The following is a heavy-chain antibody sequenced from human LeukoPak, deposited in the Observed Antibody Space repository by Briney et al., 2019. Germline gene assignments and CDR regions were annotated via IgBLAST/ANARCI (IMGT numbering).Heavy chain of an antibody. CDR1: GGTFSSYA. CDR3: AGDWLGPLDYYYYGMDV. Sequence: SVKVSCKASGGTFSSYAISWVRQAPGQGLEWMGGIIPIFGTANYAQKFQGRVTITADKSTSTAYMELSSLRSEDTAVYYCAGDWLGPLDYYYYGMDVWGQGTTVTVSS. CDR2: IIPIFGTA. D-gene: IGHD3-9*01. J-gene: IGHJ6*02. V-gene: IGHV1-69*06.